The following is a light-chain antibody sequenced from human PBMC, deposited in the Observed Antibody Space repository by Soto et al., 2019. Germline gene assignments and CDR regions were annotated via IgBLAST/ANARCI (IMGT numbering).Light chain of an antibody. V-gene: IGKV3-15*01. Sequence: EIVMTQSTATMSVSPGERYTLSGRASQSVSSNLAWYQQKPGQAPRLLIYGAFTRATGIPARFSGTGSGTEFTLTISSLQSEDFALYYCQQYNDWPPYTFGQGTRLDIK. CDR2: GAF. CDR1: QSVSSN. CDR3: QQYNDWPPYT. J-gene: IGKJ5*01.